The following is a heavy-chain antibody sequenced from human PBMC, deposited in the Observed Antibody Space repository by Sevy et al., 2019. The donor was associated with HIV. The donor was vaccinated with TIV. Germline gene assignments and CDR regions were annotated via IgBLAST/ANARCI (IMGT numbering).Heavy chain of an antibody. CDR2: ISYDGSNK. CDR3: ARTAGMGEAEGY. D-gene: IGHD3-16*01. J-gene: IGHJ4*02. Sequence: GGSLRLSCAASGFTFSSYAMHWVRQAPGKGLEWVAVISYDGSNKYYADSVKGRFTISRDNSKNTLYLQMNSLRAEDTAVYYCARTAGMGEAEGYWGQGTLVTVSS. CDR1: GFTFSSYA. V-gene: IGHV3-30-3*01.